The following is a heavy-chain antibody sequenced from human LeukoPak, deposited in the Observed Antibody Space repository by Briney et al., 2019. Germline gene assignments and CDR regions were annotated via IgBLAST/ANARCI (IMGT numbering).Heavy chain of an antibody. CDR2: IYYSGST. Sequence: SETLSLTCTVSGGSISGYYWSWIRQPPGKGLEWIGYIYYSGSTNYNPSLKSRVTISVDTSKNQFSLKLSSVTAADTAVYYCARGLENDAFDIWGQGTMVTVSS. CDR3: ARGLENDAFDI. CDR1: GGSISGYY. V-gene: IGHV4-59*01. J-gene: IGHJ3*02.